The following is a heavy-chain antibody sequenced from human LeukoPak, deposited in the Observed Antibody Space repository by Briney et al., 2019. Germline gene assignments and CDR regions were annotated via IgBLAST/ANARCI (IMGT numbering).Heavy chain of an antibody. D-gene: IGHD3-22*01. V-gene: IGHV1-8*03. CDR2: MNPNSGNT. Sequence: ASVKVSCKASGYTFTSYDINWVRQATGQGLECMGWMNPNSGNTGYAQKFRGRVTITGNTSISTAYMELSSLRSEDTAVYYCARGAYYYDSSGLLDYWGQGTLVTVSS. CDR3: ARGAYYYDSSGLLDY. J-gene: IGHJ4*02. CDR1: GYTFTSYD.